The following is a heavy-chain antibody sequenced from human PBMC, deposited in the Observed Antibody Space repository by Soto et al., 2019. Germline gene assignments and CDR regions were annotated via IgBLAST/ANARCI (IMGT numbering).Heavy chain of an antibody. CDR2: ISGSGGST. J-gene: IGHJ4*02. Sequence: EVQLLESGGGLVQPGGSLRLSCAASGFTFSSYAMSWVRQAPGKVLEWVSAISGSGGSTYYADSVKGRFTISRDNSKNTLYLQMNSLRAEDTAVYYCAKSKRCGDYYGSGSYHYWGQGPLVTVSS. V-gene: IGHV3-23*01. D-gene: IGHD3-10*01. CDR3: AKSKRCGDYYGSGSYHY. CDR1: GFTFSSYA.